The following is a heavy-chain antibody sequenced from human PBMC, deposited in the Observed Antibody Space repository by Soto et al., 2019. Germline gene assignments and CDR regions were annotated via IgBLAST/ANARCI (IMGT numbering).Heavy chain of an antibody. Sequence: SETLSLTCTVSGGSISSYYWSWIRQPPGKGLEWIGSIYYSGSAYHNPSLKSRVTISVDTSKNQFSLKVSSVTDADTAVYYCARARKGSGSDYYYHYGMDVWGKGTTVTVSS. CDR1: GGSISSYY. J-gene: IGHJ6*04. CDR2: IYYSGSA. V-gene: IGHV4-59*05. D-gene: IGHD3-3*01. CDR3: ARARKGSGSDYYYHYGMDV.